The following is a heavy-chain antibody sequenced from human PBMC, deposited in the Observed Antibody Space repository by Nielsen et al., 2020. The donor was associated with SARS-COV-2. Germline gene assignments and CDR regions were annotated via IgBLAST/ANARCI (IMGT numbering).Heavy chain of an antibody. D-gene: IGHD5-18*01. CDR1: GFTVSSNY. V-gene: IGHV3-53*01. J-gene: IGHJ6*02. CDR2: IYSGGST. Sequence: GGSLRLSCAASGFTVSSNYMSWVRQAPGKGLEWVSVIYSGGSTYYADSVKGRFTISRDNAKNSLYLHMNSLRAEDTAVYYCARDHDTAMFYYYYGMDAWGPGTTVTVSS. CDR3: ARDHDTAMFYYYYGMDA.